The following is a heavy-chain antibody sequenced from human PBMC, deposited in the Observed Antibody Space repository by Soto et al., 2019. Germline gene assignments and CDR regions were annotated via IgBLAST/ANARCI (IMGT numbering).Heavy chain of an antibody. CDR2: ISTRGGRT. CDR3: AKVCPPYYYDSSGYSYYFDY. D-gene: IGHD3-22*01. J-gene: IGHJ4*02. CDR1: GFSFSSYA. Sequence: GGSLRLSCAASGFSFSSYAMSWVRQAPPQGLEWVSSISTRGGRTYYADSVKGRFSISRDNSANAVYLDMDNLRAEDTGIYYCAKVCPPYYYDSSGYSYYFDYWGQGTLVTVSS. V-gene: IGHV3-23*01.